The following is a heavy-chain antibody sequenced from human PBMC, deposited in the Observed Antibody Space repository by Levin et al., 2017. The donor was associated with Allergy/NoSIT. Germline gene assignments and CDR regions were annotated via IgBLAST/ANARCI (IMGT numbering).Heavy chain of an antibody. V-gene: IGHV3-23*01. CDR1: GFTFSMYA. Sequence: GGSLRLSCEASGFTFSMYAMAWVRQAPGTGLEWVSAISGSGATTYYADSMKGRFTISRDNPRNTLYLRMSSLRTEDTAVYYCAQDVGLRYGYHRYDIWGQGTLVTVSS. D-gene: IGHD5-18*01. CDR2: ISGSGATT. CDR3: AQDVGLRYGYHRYDI. J-gene: IGHJ4*02.